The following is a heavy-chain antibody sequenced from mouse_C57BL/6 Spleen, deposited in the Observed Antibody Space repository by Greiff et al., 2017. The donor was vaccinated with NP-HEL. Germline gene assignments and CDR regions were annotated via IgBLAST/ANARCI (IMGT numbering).Heavy chain of an antibody. CDR2: ISNGGGST. CDR1: GFTFSDYY. Sequence: EVHLVESGGGLVQPGGSLKLSCAASGFTFSDYYMYWVRQTPEKRLEWVAYISNGGGSTYYPDTVKGRFTISRDNAKNTLYLQMSRLKSEDTAMYYCARQDGSSYYAMDYWGQGTSVTVSS. D-gene: IGHD1-1*01. V-gene: IGHV5-12*01. J-gene: IGHJ4*01. CDR3: ARQDGSSYYAMDY.